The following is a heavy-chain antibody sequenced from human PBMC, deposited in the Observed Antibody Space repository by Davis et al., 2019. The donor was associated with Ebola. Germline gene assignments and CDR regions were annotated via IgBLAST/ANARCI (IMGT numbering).Heavy chain of an antibody. D-gene: IGHD3-22*01. CDR2: IIPMFRTA. J-gene: IGHJ5*02. Sequence: SVKVSCKSSGDTFVSYAVSWVRQVPGQGLEWMGGIIPMFRTANYAQKFEGRAIITAEESTKTVYMELTGLRSEDTAVYYCARLQTGYYYDSSDSPSWFDPWGQGTLVIVSS. CDR1: GDTFVSYA. CDR3: ARLQTGYYYDSSDSPSWFDP. V-gene: IGHV1-69*13.